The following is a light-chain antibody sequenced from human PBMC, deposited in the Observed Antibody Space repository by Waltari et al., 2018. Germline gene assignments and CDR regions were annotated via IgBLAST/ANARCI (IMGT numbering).Light chain of an antibody. CDR2: RSA. CDR1: ASNIGGNL. CDR3: ASWDDSLNGHWV. Sequence: QSVLTQPPSASGTPGQSVTISCSGGASNIGGNLVNWYQQLPGKAPKLLIYRSALRPVGVPDRFSGSKSGTSASLAISGLQSEDEADYFCASWDDSLNGHWVFGGGTKVTVL. J-gene: IGLJ3*02. V-gene: IGLV1-44*01.